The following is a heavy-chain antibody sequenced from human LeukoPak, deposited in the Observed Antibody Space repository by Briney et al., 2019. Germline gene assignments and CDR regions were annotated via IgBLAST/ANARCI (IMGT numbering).Heavy chain of an antibody. CDR1: GFTFSDYY. V-gene: IGHV3-48*01. J-gene: IGHJ4*02. CDR3: ARDRLLWFGDSYYFDY. Sequence: GGSLRLSCAASGFTFSDYYMNWVRQAPGKGLEWVSYISSSSSAIYYADSVKGRFTISRDNAKNSLYLQMNSLRAEDTAVYYCARDRLLWFGDSYYFDYWGQGTLVTVSS. D-gene: IGHD3-10*01. CDR2: ISSSSSAI.